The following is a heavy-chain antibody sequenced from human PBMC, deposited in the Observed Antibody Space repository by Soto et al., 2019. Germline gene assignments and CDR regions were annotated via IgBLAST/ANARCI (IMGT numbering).Heavy chain of an antibody. J-gene: IGHJ5*02. CDR1: GYTFTSYY. CDR3: ARDISIAAAQSWFDP. D-gene: IGHD6-13*01. Sequence: ASVKVSCKASGYTFTSYYMHWVRQAPGQGLEWMGIINPSGGSTSYAQKFQGRVTMTRDTSTSTVYMELSSLRSEDTAVYYCARDISIAAAQSWFDPWGQGTLVTVSS. CDR2: INPSGGST. V-gene: IGHV1-46*03.